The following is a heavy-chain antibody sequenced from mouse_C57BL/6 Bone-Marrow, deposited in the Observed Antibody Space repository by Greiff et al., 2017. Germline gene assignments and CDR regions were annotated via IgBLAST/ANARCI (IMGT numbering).Heavy chain of an antibody. D-gene: IGHD1-1*01. V-gene: IGHV5-4*01. CDR3: ARELRTDFDY. Sequence: EVKVVESGGGLVKPGGSLKLSCAASGFTFSSYAMSWVRQTPEQRLEWVATISDGGSYTYYPDNVKGRFTISRDNAKNKLYLQMSHLKSEDTAMYYCARELRTDFDYWGQGTTVTVSS. J-gene: IGHJ2*01. CDR1: GFTFSSYA. CDR2: ISDGGSYT.